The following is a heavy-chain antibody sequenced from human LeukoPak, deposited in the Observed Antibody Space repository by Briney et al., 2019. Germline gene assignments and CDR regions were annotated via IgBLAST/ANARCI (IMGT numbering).Heavy chain of an antibody. V-gene: IGHV3-23*01. D-gene: IGHD3-22*01. Sequence: GGSLRLSCAASGFTSSSYAMSWVRQAPGKGLEWVSGISGSGSSTYYVDSVKGRFTISRDNSKNTLYLQMNSLRAEDTAVYYCAKGVTMIVVVITLDYWGQGTLVTVSS. CDR2: ISGSGSST. CDR3: AKGVTMIVVVITLDY. CDR1: GFTSSSYA. J-gene: IGHJ4*02.